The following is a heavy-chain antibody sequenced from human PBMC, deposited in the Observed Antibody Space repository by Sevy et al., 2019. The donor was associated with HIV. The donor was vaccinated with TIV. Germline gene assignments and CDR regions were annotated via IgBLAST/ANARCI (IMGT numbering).Heavy chain of an antibody. CDR1: GFTLNKAW. D-gene: IGHD1-1*01. CDR2: IKSETDGGTT. J-gene: IGHJ4*02. CDR3: SMEDGYNYFDY. V-gene: IGHV3-15*07. Sequence: GGSLRLSCAASGFTLNKAWMNWVRQASGKGLEWVGRIKSETDGGTTDYAEPVKGRFSISRDDSKNTLYLQMNSLKIEDTAVYYCSMEDGYNYFDYWGQGALVTVSS.